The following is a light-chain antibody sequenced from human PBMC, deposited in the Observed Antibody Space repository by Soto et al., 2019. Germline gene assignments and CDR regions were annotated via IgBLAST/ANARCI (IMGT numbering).Light chain of an antibody. CDR1: QSVSNNY. CDR2: GAS. J-gene: IGKJ1*01. Sequence: EILLTQSPGTLSLSPGDRATLSCRASQSVSNNYLAWYKQKPGHAPRPLIYGASNRATGIPDRLSGSGSGTDFTLTISRMQPEYSAVYYCQQYGSSGTFGHGTKVDIK. CDR3: QQYGSSGT. V-gene: IGKV3-20*01.